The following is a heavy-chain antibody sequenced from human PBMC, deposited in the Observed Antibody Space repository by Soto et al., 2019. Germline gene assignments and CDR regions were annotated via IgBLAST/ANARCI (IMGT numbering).Heavy chain of an antibody. CDR2: IYSGGST. D-gene: IGHD6-13*01. Sequence: EVQLVESGGGLIQPGGSLRLSCAASGFTVSSNYMSWVRQAPGKGLEWVSVIYSGGSTYYADSVTGRFTISRDNSKNTLYLQMNSLRAEDTAVYYCARDPRQQIYYYYGMDVWGQGTTVTVSS. J-gene: IGHJ6*02. CDR1: GFTVSSNY. CDR3: ARDPRQQIYYYYGMDV. V-gene: IGHV3-53*01.